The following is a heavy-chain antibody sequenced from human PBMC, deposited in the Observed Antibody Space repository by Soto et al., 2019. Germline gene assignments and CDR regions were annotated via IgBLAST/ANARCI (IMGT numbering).Heavy chain of an antibody. CDR3: ARVERGTATTVVDAFDI. Sequence: QVQLQQWGAGLLKPSETLSLTCAVYGGFVSSGSYYWSWLRQPPGTGLERLGEMSHSGGTHFNPSLKSRVTLSVDTSKNQFSLKMRSVTAADAALYYCARVERGTATTVVDAFDIWGPGTMVTVSS. D-gene: IGHD1-1*01. V-gene: IGHV4-34*01. CDR2: MSHSGGT. CDR1: GGFVSSGSYY. J-gene: IGHJ3*02.